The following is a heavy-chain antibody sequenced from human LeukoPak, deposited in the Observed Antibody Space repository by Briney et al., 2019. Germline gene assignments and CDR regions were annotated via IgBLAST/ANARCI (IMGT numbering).Heavy chain of an antibody. J-gene: IGHJ4*01. CDR2: ISSTGSTI. Sequence: GGSLRLSCAASRFTFSDYYMSWIRQAPGKGLEWVSYISSTGSTIYYADSVKGRFTISRDNAKNSLYLQMNSLRAEDTAVYYWARAKDYGDYFDYWGHGTLVTVSS. CDR3: ARAKDYGDYFDY. D-gene: IGHD4-17*01. V-gene: IGHV3-11*01. CDR1: RFTFSDYY.